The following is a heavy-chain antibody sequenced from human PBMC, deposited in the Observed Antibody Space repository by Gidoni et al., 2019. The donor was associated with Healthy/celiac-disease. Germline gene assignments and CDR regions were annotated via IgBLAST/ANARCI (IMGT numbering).Heavy chain of an antibody. CDR2: IYYSGST. Sequence: QVQLQESCPGLVKPSETLYLTCTVSGGSISSYYWSWIRQPPGKGLEWIGYIYYSGSTNYNPSLKSRVTISVDTSKNQFSLKLSSVTAADTAVYYCASGRGYSYGYGDYWGQGTLVTVSS. V-gene: IGHV4-59*01. CDR3: ASGRGYSYGYGDY. CDR1: GGSISSYY. J-gene: IGHJ4*02. D-gene: IGHD5-18*01.